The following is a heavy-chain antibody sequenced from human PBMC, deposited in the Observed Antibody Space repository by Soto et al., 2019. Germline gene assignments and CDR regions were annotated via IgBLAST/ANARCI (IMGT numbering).Heavy chain of an antibody. J-gene: IGHJ3*02. V-gene: IGHV3-33*01. Sequence: GGSLRLSCVVSGFTFTNHGWHRVRQAPGKGLEWVAMIWFDGSKQYYADSVKGRFTISRDDSKNTFYLQMNSLRAEDTAVYFCARDPDMTPGSAFDIWGQGTMVTVSS. CDR1: GFTFTNHG. D-gene: IGHD1-26*01. CDR3: ARDPDMTPGSAFDI. CDR2: IWFDGSKQ.